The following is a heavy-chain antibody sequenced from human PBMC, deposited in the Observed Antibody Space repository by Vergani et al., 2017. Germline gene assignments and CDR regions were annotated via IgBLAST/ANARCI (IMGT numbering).Heavy chain of an antibody. V-gene: IGHV3-23*01. CDR3: ARSRWRYCSGGSCYSDDAFDI. J-gene: IGHJ3*02. Sequence: EVQLLESGGGLVQPGGSLRLSCAASGFTFSSYAMSWVRQAQGKGLEWVSAISGSGGSTYYADSVKGRFTISRDNSKHSLYLQMNSLRDEDTAVYYCARSRWRYCSGGSCYSDDAFDIWGQGTMVTVSS. CDR1: GFTFSSYA. D-gene: IGHD2-15*01. CDR2: ISGSGGST.